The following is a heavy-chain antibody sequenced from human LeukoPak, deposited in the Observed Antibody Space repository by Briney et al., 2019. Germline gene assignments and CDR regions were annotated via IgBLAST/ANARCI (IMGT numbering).Heavy chain of an antibody. CDR1: GFTFSSYS. Sequence: GGSLRLSCAASGFTFSSYSMNWVRQAPGKGLEWVSSISSSSSYIYYADSVKGRFTISRDNAKNSLYLQMNSLRAEDTAVYYCARYLPLGSSGWGSIFDYWGQGTLVTVSS. CDR2: ISSSSSYI. J-gene: IGHJ4*02. V-gene: IGHV3-21*01. CDR3: ARYLPLGSSGWGSIFDY. D-gene: IGHD6-19*01.